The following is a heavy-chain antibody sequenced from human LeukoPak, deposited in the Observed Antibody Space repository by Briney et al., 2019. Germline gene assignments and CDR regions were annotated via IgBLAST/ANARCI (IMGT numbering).Heavy chain of an antibody. CDR3: ARSSGWDDAFDI. D-gene: IGHD6-19*01. V-gene: IGHV1-2*02. CDR1: GYTFTGYY. Sequence: ASVKVSCKASGYTFTGYYMHWVRQAPGQGLEWMGWISPNSGGTNYAQKFQGRVTMTRDTSISTAYMELSRLRSDDTAVYYCARSSGWDDAFDIWGQGTMVTVSS. J-gene: IGHJ3*02. CDR2: ISPNSGGT.